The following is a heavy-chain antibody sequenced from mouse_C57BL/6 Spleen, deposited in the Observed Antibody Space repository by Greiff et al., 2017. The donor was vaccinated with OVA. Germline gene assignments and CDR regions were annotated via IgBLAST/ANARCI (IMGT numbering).Heavy chain of an antibody. Sequence: QLQQSGPVLVKPGASVKMSCKASGYTFTDYYMNWVKQSHGKSLEWIGVINPYNGGTSYNQKFKGKATLTVDKSSSTAYMELNSLTSEDSAVYYCAKGYDGTYYAMDYWGQGTSVTVSS. J-gene: IGHJ4*01. V-gene: IGHV1-19*01. CDR3: AKGYDGTYYAMDY. CDR1: GYTFTDYY. CDR2: INPYNGGT. D-gene: IGHD2-2*01.